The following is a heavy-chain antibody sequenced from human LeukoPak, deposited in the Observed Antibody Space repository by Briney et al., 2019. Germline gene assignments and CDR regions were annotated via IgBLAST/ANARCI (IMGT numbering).Heavy chain of an antibody. CDR3: ARGAARRLLSWFGP. Sequence: PSETLSLTCAVYGGSFSGYYWSWIRQPPGKGLEWIGEINHSGSTNYNPSLKSRVTISVDTSKNQFSLKLSSVTAADTAVYYCARGAARRLLSWFGPWGQGTLVTVSS. D-gene: IGHD6-6*01. J-gene: IGHJ5*02. V-gene: IGHV4-34*01. CDR1: GGSFSGYY. CDR2: INHSGST.